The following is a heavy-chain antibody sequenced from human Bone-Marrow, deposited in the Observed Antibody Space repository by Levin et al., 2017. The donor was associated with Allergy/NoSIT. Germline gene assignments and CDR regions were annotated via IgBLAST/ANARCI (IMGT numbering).Heavy chain of an antibody. Sequence: GESLKISCAASGFTVSSNYMSWVRQAPGKGLEWVSVIYSGGSTYYADSVKGRFTISRDNSKNTLYLQMNSLRAEDTAVYYCARVKVGAYFDYWGQGTLVTVSS. V-gene: IGHV3-53*01. D-gene: IGHD1-26*01. CDR2: IYSGGST. CDR3: ARVKVGAYFDY. J-gene: IGHJ4*02. CDR1: GFTVSSNY.